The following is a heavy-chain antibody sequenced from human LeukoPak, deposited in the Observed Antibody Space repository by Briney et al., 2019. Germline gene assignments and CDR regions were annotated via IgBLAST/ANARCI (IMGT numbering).Heavy chain of an antibody. V-gene: IGHV3-30-3*01. D-gene: IGHD3-22*01. Sequence: PGRSLRLSCAASGFTFSSYAMHWVRQAPGKGLEWVAVISYDGSNKYYVDSVKGRFTISRDSSKNTLYLQMNSLRAEDTAVYYCARDRATMIVVALFDYWGQGTLVTVSS. CDR1: GFTFSSYA. CDR3: ARDRATMIVVALFDY. J-gene: IGHJ4*02. CDR2: ISYDGSNK.